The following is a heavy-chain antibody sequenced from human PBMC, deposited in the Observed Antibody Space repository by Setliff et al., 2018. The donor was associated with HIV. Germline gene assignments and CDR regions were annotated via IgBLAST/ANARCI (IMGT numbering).Heavy chain of an antibody. CDR3: ATSSRIYYYSYMDV. V-gene: IGHV1-46*01. D-gene: IGHD2-2*01. Sequence: GASVKVSCKASGGTFSSYGISWVRQAPGQGLEWMGVMYPTGGRTTYAQKFQGRVNMTMDTSTSTAYMELRSLRSDDTAVYYCATSSRIYYYSYMDVWGKGTTVTVSS. J-gene: IGHJ6*03. CDR2: MYPTGGRT. CDR1: GGTFSSYG.